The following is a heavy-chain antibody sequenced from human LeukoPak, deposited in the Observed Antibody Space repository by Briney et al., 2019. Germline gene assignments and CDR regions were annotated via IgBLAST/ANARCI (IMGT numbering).Heavy chain of an antibody. CDR1: GYTFTSCY. CDR3: ARGGCGDSAAPFGD. D-gene: IGHD2-21*02. Sequence: GASVKVSCKTSGYTFTSCYMHWVRQAPGQGLEWMGMINPSAGSTRYAQKFQGRVTMTTDTSTSTVYMELSSLRSEDTAVYYCARGGCGDSAAPFGDWGQGTLVPVSS. V-gene: IGHV1-46*01. CDR2: INPSAGST. J-gene: IGHJ4*02.